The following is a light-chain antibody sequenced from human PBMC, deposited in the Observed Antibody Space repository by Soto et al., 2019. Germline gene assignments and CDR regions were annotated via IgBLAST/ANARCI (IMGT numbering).Light chain of an antibody. V-gene: IGKV1-9*01. CDR1: QGISSY. CDR2: AAS. Sequence: DIPLTQSPSFLSASVGDRVTITCRASQGISSYLAWYQQKPGKAPKLLIYAASTLQSGVPSRFSGSGSGTESTLTISSLQPEDFATYYCQHLNSYLLTFGGGTKVEIK. CDR3: QHLNSYLLT. J-gene: IGKJ4*01.